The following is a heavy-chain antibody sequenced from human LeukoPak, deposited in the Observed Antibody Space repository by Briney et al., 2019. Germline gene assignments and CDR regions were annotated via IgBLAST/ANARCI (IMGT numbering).Heavy chain of an antibody. CDR1: GGSISSYY. Sequence: PSETLPLTCTVSGGSISSYYWSWIRQPAGKGLEWIGRIYTSGSTNYNPSLKSRVTMSVDTSKNQFSLKLSSVTAADTAVYYCASSDTAMAPFDYWGQGTLVTVSS. CDR2: IYTSGST. V-gene: IGHV4-4*07. D-gene: IGHD5-18*01. J-gene: IGHJ4*02. CDR3: ASSDTAMAPFDY.